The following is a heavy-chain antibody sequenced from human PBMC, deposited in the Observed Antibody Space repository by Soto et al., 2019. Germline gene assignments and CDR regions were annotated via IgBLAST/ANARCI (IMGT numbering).Heavy chain of an antibody. J-gene: IGHJ5*02. CDR2: IATYNSNR. CDR3: ATVLRGVVNWFDP. Sequence: HLVQSGPEVKKPGPSITVSCKTSGDTFTNFGLSWVRQAPGQGLEWMGWIATYNSNRNYAQKFQGRLTLTTDTSTSTAYMELKSLRYDDTAVYYCATVLRGVVNWFDPWGQGTLVTVSS. CDR1: GDTFTNFG. D-gene: IGHD3-10*01. V-gene: IGHV1-18*01.